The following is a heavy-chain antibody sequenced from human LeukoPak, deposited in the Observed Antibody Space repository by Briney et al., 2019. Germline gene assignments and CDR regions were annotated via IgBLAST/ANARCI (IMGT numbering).Heavy chain of an antibody. CDR1: GGSISSYY. V-gene: IGHV4-59*01. CDR2: IYYSGST. D-gene: IGHD3-22*01. Sequence: SETLSLTCTVSGGSISSYYWSWIRQPPGKGLEWIGYIYYSGSTNYNPSLKSRVTISVDTSKNQFSLKLSSVTAADTAVYYCARGNYDSSGYFDYWGQEPWSPSPQ. J-gene: IGHJ4*01. CDR3: ARGNYDSSGYFDY.